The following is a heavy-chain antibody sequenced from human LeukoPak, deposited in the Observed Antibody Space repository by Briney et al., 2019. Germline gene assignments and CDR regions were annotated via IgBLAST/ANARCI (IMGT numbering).Heavy chain of an antibody. CDR1: GFTFSNYA. Sequence: GGSLRLSCAASGFTFSNYAMSWVRQAPGKVLEWVSGINWNGGSTGYADSVKGRFTISRDNAKNSLYLQMNSLRAEDTALYYCAKAAKQWLGNFDYWGQGTLVTVSS. CDR3: AKAAKQWLGNFDY. J-gene: IGHJ4*02. V-gene: IGHV3-20*04. D-gene: IGHD6-19*01. CDR2: INWNGGST.